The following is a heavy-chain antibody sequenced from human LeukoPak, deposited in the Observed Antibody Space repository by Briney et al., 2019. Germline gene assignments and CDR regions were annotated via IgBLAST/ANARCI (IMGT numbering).Heavy chain of an antibody. J-gene: IGHJ4*02. V-gene: IGHV4-34*01. CDR3: ARGGAYGSGSYFPFDY. D-gene: IGHD3-10*01. Sequence: TGGSLRLSCAASGFTFSDYYMSWIRQPPGKGLEWIGEINHSGSTNYNPSLKSRVTISVDTSKNQFSLKLSSVTAADTAVYYCARGGAYGSGSYFPFDYWGQGTLVTVSS. CDR2: INHSGST. CDR1: GFTFSDYY.